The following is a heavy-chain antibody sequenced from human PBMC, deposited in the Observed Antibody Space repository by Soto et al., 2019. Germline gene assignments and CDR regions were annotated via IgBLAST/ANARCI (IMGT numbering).Heavy chain of an antibody. CDR2: INHSGST. CDR1: GGSFSGYY. CDR3: ARALDLSIAAAGTGPYYFDY. V-gene: IGHV4-34*01. D-gene: IGHD6-13*01. Sequence: SETLSLTCAVYGGSFSGYYWSWIRQPPGKGLEWIGEINHSGSTNYNPSLKSRVTISVDTSKNQFSLKLSSVTAADTAVYYCARALDLSIAAAGTGPYYFDYWGQGTLVTVSS. J-gene: IGHJ4*02.